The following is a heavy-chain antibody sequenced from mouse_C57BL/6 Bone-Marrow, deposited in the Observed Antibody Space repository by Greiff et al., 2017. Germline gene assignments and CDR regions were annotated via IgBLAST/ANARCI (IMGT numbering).Heavy chain of an antibody. V-gene: IGHV1-64*01. Sequence: QVQLQQPGAELVKPGASVKLSCKASGYTFTSYWMHWVKQRPGQGLEWIGMIHPKSGGTNYNEKFKGKATRTADKSSSTASMQLISLTSQDSAVYFWARLGPYPYYWDYWGQGTTLTVTS. CDR3: ARLGPYPYYWDY. D-gene: IGHD2-10*01. J-gene: IGHJ2*01. CDR2: IHPKSGGT. CDR1: GYTFTSYW.